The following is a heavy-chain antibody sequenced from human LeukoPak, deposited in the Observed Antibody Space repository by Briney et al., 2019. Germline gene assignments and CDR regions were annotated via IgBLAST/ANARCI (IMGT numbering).Heavy chain of an antibody. V-gene: IGHV3-33*01. D-gene: IGHD6-19*01. CDR2: IWGGGKYK. J-gene: IGHJ5*02. CDR3: VTDPPDSGWDFWS. CDR1: GFDLRTHA. Sequence: GGSLRLSCSASGFDLRTHAMHWVRPAPARGGEGVAIIWGGGKYKFYVDSVKGRCTIFRADFRSTFYLQMDSLTADDTAVYYCVTDPPDSGWDFWSWGKGALVTVSA.